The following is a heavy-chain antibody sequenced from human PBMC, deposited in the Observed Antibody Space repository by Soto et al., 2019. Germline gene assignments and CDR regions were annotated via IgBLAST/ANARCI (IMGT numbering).Heavy chain of an antibody. CDR1: GGSISSGGYY. D-gene: IGHD6-13*01. CDR2: IYYSGST. Sequence: SETLSLTCTVPGGSISSGGYYWSWIRQHPGKGLEWIGYIYYSGSTYYNPSLKSRVTISVDTSKNQFSLKLSSVTAADTAVYYCARGDPAAGPFGPWGQGTLVTVSS. CDR3: ARGDPAAGPFGP. V-gene: IGHV4-31*03. J-gene: IGHJ5*02.